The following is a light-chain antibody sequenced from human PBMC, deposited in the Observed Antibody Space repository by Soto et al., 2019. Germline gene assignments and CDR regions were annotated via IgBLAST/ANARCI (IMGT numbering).Light chain of an antibody. CDR3: NSLRVDHLYV. J-gene: IGLJ1*01. CDR1: SSDVGGYNT. Sequence: QSALTKPASVSGSPGQTITISCTGTSSDVGGYNTVSWYQHHPGKAPKLIIYEVTHRPAGISDRFSASKSGNTASLTISGLQAEDEADYYCNSLRVDHLYVFGTGTKLTVL. CDR2: EVT. V-gene: IGLV2-14*01.